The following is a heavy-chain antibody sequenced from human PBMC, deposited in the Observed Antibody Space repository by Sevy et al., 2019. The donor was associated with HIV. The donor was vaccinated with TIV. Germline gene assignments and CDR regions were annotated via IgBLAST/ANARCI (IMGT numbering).Heavy chain of an antibody. CDR1: GFTFSSYS. V-gene: IGHV3-21*01. D-gene: IGHD3-22*01. CDR2: ISSSSSYI. J-gene: IGHJ4*02. Sequence: GGSLRLSCAASGFTFSSYSMNWVRQAPGKGLEWVSSISSSSSYIYYADSVKVRFTISRDNAKNSLYLQMNSLRAEDTAVYYCARAAYYYDSSGYYYVDYWGQGTLVTVSS. CDR3: ARAAYYYDSSGYYYVDY.